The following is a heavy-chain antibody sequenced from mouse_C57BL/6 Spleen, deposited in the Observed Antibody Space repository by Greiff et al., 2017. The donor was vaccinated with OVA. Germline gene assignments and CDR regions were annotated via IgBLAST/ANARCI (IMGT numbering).Heavy chain of an antibody. CDR1: GYSFTGYY. CDR2: INPSTGGT. CDR3: ARYGSSYEGVDY. V-gene: IGHV1-42*01. J-gene: IGHJ2*01. D-gene: IGHD1-1*01. Sequence: EVQLQQSGPELVKPGASVKISCKASGYSFTGYYMNWVKQSPEKSLEWIGEINPSTGGTTYNQKFKAKATLTVDKSSSTAYMQLKSLTSEDSAVYYCARYGSSYEGVDYWGQGTTLTVSS.